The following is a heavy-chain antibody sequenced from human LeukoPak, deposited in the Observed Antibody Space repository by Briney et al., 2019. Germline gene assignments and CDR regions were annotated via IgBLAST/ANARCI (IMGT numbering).Heavy chain of an antibody. CDR3: ASGGSRYYGSGSYLHYYYYYMDV. D-gene: IGHD3-10*01. J-gene: IGHJ6*03. V-gene: IGHV3-9*01. Sequence: GGSLRLSCAASGFKFDNYAMHWVRQAPGKGLEWVSSISWNSDIIAYADSVKGRFTISRDNAKNSLYLQMNSLRAEDTAVYYCASGGSRYYGSGSYLHYYYYYMDVWGKGTTVTISS. CDR1: GFKFDNYA. CDR2: ISWNSDII.